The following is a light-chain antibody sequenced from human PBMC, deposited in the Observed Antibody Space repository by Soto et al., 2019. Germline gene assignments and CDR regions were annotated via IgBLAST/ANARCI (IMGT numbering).Light chain of an antibody. CDR2: LAS. Sequence: IQLTQSPSSLSASVGDRVTITCRASQDISSYLAWYQQKPGKAPKLLIYLASTLHSGVPSRFSGSGSGTDFNLTISSLRPEDFATYYCQQGNSTPWTFGQGTKVDIK. CDR1: QDISSY. CDR3: QQGNSTPWT. V-gene: IGKV1-39*01. J-gene: IGKJ1*01.